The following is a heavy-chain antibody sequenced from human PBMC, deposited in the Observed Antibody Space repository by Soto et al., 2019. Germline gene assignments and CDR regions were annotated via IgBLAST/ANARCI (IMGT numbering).Heavy chain of an antibody. CDR2: IKSKTDGGTT. J-gene: IGHJ6*03. D-gene: IGHD3-10*01. CDR3: TTMEVDTMVRVVDYYYYYMDV. Sequence: EVQLVESGGGLVKPGGSLRLSCAASGFTFSNAWMSWVRQAPGKGLEWVGRIKSKTDGGTTDYAAPVKGRFTISRDDSKNTLYLQMNSLKTEDTAVYYCTTMEVDTMVRVVDYYYYYMDVWGKGTTVTVSS. CDR1: GFTFSNAW. V-gene: IGHV3-15*01.